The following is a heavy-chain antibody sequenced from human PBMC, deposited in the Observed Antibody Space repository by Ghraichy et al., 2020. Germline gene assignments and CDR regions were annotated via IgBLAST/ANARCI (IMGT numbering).Heavy chain of an antibody. V-gene: IGHV4-59*01. CDR2: ISYSGST. Sequence: SQTRSLTCTVSGGSINSYYWSWIRQPPGKGLEWIGYISYSGSTNYNPSLKSRVTISLDTSKNQFSLKLSSVTAVDTAVYYCARGPNRFYFDYWGQGTLVTVSS. J-gene: IGHJ4*02. CDR3: ARGPNRFYFDY. D-gene: IGHD1-14*01. CDR1: GGSINSYY.